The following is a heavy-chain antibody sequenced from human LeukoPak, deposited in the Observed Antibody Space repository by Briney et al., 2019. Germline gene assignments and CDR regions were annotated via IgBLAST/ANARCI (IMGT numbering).Heavy chain of an antibody. CDR1: GFTFSTCA. D-gene: IGHD3-22*01. CDR2: ISGSDTRT. CDR3: AKEDSRGHWFDC. Sequence: GGSLRLSCAASGFTFSTCAMSWVRQAPGKGLEWVSAISGSDTRTYYADSLKGRFTISRDNSKNTLYMQMDSLTAEDTAVYYCAKEDSRGHWFDCWGQGTLVTVSS. V-gene: IGHV3-23*01. J-gene: IGHJ4*02.